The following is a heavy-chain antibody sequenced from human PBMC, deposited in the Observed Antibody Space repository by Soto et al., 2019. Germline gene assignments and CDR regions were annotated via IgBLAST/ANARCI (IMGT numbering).Heavy chain of an antibody. J-gene: IGHJ4*02. V-gene: IGHV4-59*01. CDR1: GASMNDYY. Sequence: SETLSLTCTVSGASMNDYYGSWIRQSPGKGLEHIGYLHYNGFAEYSPSLRSRVSISMATSKNQFSLKLSSVTAADTAIYYCARSGHIFAGVFWGQG. CDR2: LHYNGFA. D-gene: IGHD3-16*01. CDR3: ARSGHIFAGVF.